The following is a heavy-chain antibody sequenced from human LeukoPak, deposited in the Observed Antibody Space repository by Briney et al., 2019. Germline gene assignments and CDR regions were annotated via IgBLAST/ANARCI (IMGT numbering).Heavy chain of an antibody. V-gene: IGHV5-51*01. D-gene: IGHD3-22*01. CDR2: IYPGDSDT. CDR1: GYSFSSHW. Sequence: GESLKISCKGSGYSFSSHWIAWVRQMPGKGLAWLGTIYPGDSDTRYSPSFQGQVTISADKSISTAYLQWSSLKASDTAMYYCARGYDSSSYFGAFDICGEGTTVTVSS. J-gene: IGHJ3*02. CDR3: ARGYDSSSYFGAFDI.